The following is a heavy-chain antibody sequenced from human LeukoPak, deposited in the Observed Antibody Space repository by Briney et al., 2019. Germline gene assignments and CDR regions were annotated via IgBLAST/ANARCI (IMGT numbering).Heavy chain of an antibody. CDR2: IYTSGST. CDR1: GGSISSGSYY. CDR3: ARAADSSGYFYYFDY. J-gene: IGHJ4*02. V-gene: IGHV4-61*02. Sequence: SETLCLTCTVSGGSISSGSYYWSWIRQPAGKGLEWIGRIYTSGSTNYNPSLKSRVTISVDTSKNQFSLKLSSLTAADTAVYYCARAADSSGYFYYFDYWGQGTLVTVSS. D-gene: IGHD3-22*01.